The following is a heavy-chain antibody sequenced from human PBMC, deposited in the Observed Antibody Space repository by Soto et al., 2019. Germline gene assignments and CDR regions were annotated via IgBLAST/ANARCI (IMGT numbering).Heavy chain of an antibody. CDR1: GFTFSSYG. CDR2: ISYDGINK. D-gene: IGHD3-3*01. V-gene: IGHV3-30*18. CDR3: AKLHYGFWSGHYSYAFDI. J-gene: IGHJ3*02. Sequence: GGSLRLSCAASGFTFSSYGMHWVRQAPGKGLEWVAVISYDGINKYYADSVKGRFTISRDNSKNTLYLQMNSLRAEDTAVYYCAKLHYGFWSGHYSYAFDIWGQGTMVTVSS.